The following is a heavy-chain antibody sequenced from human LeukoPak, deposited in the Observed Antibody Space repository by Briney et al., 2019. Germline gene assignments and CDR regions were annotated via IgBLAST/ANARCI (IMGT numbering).Heavy chain of an antibody. Sequence: GGSLRLSCAASGFTFNSYTMNWVRKAPGKGLEWFSSYSSTSTYIYYADSLKGRFTISRDNAQNSLFLQMNSLRAEDTAVYYCARDYSSSSLRVLDYYYMDVWGKGTTVTVSS. CDR1: GFTFNSYT. V-gene: IGHV3-21*01. D-gene: IGHD6-6*01. CDR2: YSSTSTYI. CDR3: ARDYSSSSLRVLDYYYMDV. J-gene: IGHJ6*03.